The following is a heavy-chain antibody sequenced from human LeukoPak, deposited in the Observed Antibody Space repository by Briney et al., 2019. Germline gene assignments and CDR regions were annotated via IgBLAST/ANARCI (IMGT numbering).Heavy chain of an antibody. CDR2: ISGSGDST. CDR1: GFTVSSNY. V-gene: IGHV3-53*01. J-gene: IGHJ4*02. D-gene: IGHD4/OR15-4a*01. Sequence: GSLRLSCAASGFTVSSNYMSWVRQAPGKGLEWVSAISGSGDSTYYADSVKGRFTISRDNSKNTLYLQMNSLRAEDTAVYYCARRAGAYSHPYDYWGQGTLVTVSS. CDR3: ARRAGAYSHPYDY.